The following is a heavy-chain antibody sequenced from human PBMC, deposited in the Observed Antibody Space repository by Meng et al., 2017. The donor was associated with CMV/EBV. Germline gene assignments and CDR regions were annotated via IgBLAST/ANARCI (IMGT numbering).Heavy chain of an antibody. CDR1: GGSISSCY. CDR2: IYTSGST. V-gene: IGHV4-4*07. Sequence: LPCTVSGGSISSCYWSWIRQPAGKGLEWIGRIYTSGSTNYNPSLKSRVTMSVDTSKNQFSLKLSSVTAADTAVYYCARSWTAYYFDYWGQGTLVTVSS. D-gene: IGHD1-1*01. J-gene: IGHJ4*02. CDR3: ARSWTAYYFDY.